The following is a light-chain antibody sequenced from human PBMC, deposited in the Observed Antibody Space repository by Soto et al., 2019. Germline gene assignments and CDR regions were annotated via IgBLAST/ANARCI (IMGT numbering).Light chain of an antibody. Sequence: DIQMTQSPSSVSASVGDRVTITCRASQGISSWLAWYQQKPGKAPKLLIYAASSLQSGVPAKFSGSGSGTDVPLPISGLRSEYVATNYCQLANLFPYTLGQGTKLEIK. J-gene: IGKJ2*01. CDR2: AAS. CDR3: QLANLFPYT. CDR1: QGISSW. V-gene: IGKV1-12*02.